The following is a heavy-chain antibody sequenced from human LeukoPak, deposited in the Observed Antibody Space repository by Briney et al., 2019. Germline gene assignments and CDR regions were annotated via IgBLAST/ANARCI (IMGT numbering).Heavy chain of an antibody. J-gene: IGHJ4*02. CDR1: GGSISSSSYY. CDR2: IYFSGST. Sequence: SETLSLTCTVSGGSISSSSYYWGWIRQPPGKGLEWIGSIYFSGSTYYNQSLKSRVTISVDTSKNQFSLKLSSVTAADTAVYYCARQTLLWFGELLSPPDYWGQGTLVTVSS. CDR3: ARQTLLWFGELLSPPDY. D-gene: IGHD3-10*01. V-gene: IGHV4-39*01.